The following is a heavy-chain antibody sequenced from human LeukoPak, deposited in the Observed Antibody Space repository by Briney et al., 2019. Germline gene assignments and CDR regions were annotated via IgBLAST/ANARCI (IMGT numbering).Heavy chain of an antibody. V-gene: IGHV3-30*04. J-gene: IGHJ4*02. CDR2: ISYDGSNK. CDR1: GFTFSSYA. CDR3: AVLTYYYDSSFDY. D-gene: IGHD3-22*01. Sequence: GGSLTLSCAASGFTFSSYAMHWVRQAPGKGLEWVAVISYDGSNKYYADSVKGRFTISRDNSKNTLYLQMNSLRAEDTAVYYCAVLTYYYDSSFDYWGQGTLVTVSA.